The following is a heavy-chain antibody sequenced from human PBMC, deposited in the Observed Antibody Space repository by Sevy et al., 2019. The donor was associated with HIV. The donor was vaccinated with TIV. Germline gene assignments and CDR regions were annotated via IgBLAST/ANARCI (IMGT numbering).Heavy chain of an antibody. V-gene: IGHV3-30*18. J-gene: IGHJ4*02. CDR1: GSTFSSYG. CDR2: ISYDGSNK. CDR3: AKELPDIVVVPAAIGGSSLDY. Sequence: GGSLRLSCAASGSTFSSYGMHWVRQAPGKGLEWVAVISYDGSNKYYADSVKGRFTISRDNSKNTLYLQMNSLRAEDTAVYYCAKELPDIVVVPAAIGGSSLDYWGQGTLVSVSS. D-gene: IGHD2-2*01.